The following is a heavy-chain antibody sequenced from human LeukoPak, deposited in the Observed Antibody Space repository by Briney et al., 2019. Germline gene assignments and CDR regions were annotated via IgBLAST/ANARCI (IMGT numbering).Heavy chain of an antibody. CDR2: IWYDGSNK. CDR3: ARDQYDTWSRRGNFDS. D-gene: IGHD3-3*01. CDR1: GFTFSSYG. V-gene: IGHV3-33*01. Sequence: GGSLRLSCAASGFTFSSYGMHWVRQAPGKGLEWVAVIWYDGSNKYYADSVKGRFTISRDNSKNTLYLQMNSLRAEDTAVFYCARDQYDTWSRRGNFDSWGQRTLVIVSS. J-gene: IGHJ4*02.